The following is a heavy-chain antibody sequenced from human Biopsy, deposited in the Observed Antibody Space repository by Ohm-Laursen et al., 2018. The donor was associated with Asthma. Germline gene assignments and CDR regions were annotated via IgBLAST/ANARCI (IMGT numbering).Heavy chain of an antibody. CDR3: ARDLAPGCGGDCCSGNFDY. D-gene: IGHD2-21*01. CDR2: ISYDGSNK. Sequence: RSLRLSCTASGFTFSSYAMYWVRQAPGKGLEWVALISYDGSNKSYADSVKGRFTISRDNSKTTLYLQMNSLRAEDTAVYYCARDLAPGCGGDCCSGNFDYWGQGTLVTVSS. J-gene: IGHJ4*02. V-gene: IGHV3-30-3*01. CDR1: GFTFSSYA.